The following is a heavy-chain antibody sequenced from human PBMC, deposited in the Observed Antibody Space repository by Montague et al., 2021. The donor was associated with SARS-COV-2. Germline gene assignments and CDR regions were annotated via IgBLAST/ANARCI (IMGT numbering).Heavy chain of an antibody. CDR2: ISSRTNII. Sequence: SLRLSCAASGFTFSSYRVNWVRQAPGKGLEWISYISSRTNIIYYADSVKGRFTISRDNARNSLYLQMNSLRVDDTAVYYCAKDQVLRAARPDALDVWGQGTVVTVSS. V-gene: IGHV3-48*04. J-gene: IGHJ3*01. CDR1: GFTFSSYR. CDR3: AKDQVLRAARPDALDV. D-gene: IGHD6-6*01.